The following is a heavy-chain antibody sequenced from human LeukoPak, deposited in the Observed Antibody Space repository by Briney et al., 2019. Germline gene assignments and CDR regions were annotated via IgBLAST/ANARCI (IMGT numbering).Heavy chain of an antibody. V-gene: IGHV4-59*12. CDR1: GGSISSYY. Sequence: SETLSLTCTVSGGSISSYYWSWIRQPPGKGLEWIGYIYYSGSTYYNPSLESRVTISADMSKNQFSLKLSSVTAADTAVYYCARERGEEYSSGWYKRNYFDNWGQGTRVTVSS. CDR2: IYYSGST. D-gene: IGHD6-19*01. J-gene: IGHJ4*02. CDR3: ARERGEEYSSGWYKRNYFDN.